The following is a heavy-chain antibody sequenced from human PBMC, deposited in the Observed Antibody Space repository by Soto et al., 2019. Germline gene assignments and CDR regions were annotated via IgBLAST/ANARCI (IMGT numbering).Heavy chain of an antibody. Sequence: ETLSLTCTVSGVSVSSGSYYWSWILQPPGKGLEWIGYIYYSGSTNYNPSLKSRVTISVDTSKNQFSLKLSSVTAADTAVYYCARCDEYTSSWYDYSDXSGQVTPGTVSX. V-gene: IGHV4-61*01. J-gene: IGHJ4*02. CDR2: IYYSGST. D-gene: IGHD6-13*01. CDR1: GVSVSSGSYY. CDR3: ARCDEYTSSWYDYSDX.